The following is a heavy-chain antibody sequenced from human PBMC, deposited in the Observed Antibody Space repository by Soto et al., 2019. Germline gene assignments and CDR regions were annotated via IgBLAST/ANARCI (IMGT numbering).Heavy chain of an antibody. CDR1: GFTFSSYS. V-gene: IGHV3-21*01. CDR3: SGYCSGGSCYGF. J-gene: IGHJ4*02. D-gene: IGHD2-15*01. Sequence: EVQLVESGGGLVKHGGSLRLSCAASGFTFSSYSMNWVRQAPGKGLEWVSSISSSSSYIYYADSVKGLFTISRDNAKNSLDLQMNSLRAEDTAVYYCSGYCSGGSCYGFWGQGTLVTVSS. CDR2: ISSSSSYI.